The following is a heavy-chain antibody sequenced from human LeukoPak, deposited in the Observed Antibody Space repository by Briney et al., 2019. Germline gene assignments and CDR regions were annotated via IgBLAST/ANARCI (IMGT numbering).Heavy chain of an antibody. CDR1: GFTFSSYG. Sequence: GGSLRLSCAASGFTFSSYGMHWVRQAPGKGLEWVAFIRYDGSNKYYADSVKGRFTISRDNSKNTLYLQMNSLRAEDTAVYYCAKDQWVQLERGAFDIWGQGTMVTVSS. J-gene: IGHJ3*02. CDR3: AKDQWVQLERGAFDI. CDR2: IRYDGSNK. V-gene: IGHV3-30*02. D-gene: IGHD1-1*01.